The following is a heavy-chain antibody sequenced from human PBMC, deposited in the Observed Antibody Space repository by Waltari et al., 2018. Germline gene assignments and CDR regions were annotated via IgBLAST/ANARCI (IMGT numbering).Heavy chain of an antibody. CDR3: ARDWGIAVAGPFDY. CDR2: IYYSGST. CDR1: GGSISSSSYY. D-gene: IGHD6-19*01. J-gene: IGHJ4*02. Sequence: QLQLQESGPGLVKPSETLSLTCTVSGGSISSSSYYWGWIRQPPGKGLEGIGSIYYSGSTYSHPSLKSPVTISVDTSKNQFSLKLISVTAADPAVYYCARDWGIAVAGPFDYWGQGTLVTVSS. V-gene: IGHV4-39*07.